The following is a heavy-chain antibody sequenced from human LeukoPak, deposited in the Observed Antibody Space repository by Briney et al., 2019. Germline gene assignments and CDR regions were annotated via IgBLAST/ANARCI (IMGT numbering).Heavy chain of an antibody. V-gene: IGHV3-21*01. CDR3: ARGRRERGTIFGVVIGKQYYFDY. Sequence: PGGSLRLSCAASGFTFSSYSMNWVRQAPGKGLEWVSSISSSSSYIYYADSVKGRFTISRDNAKNSLYLQMNSLRAEDTAVYYCARGRRERGTIFGVVIGKQYYFDYWGQGTLVTVSS. D-gene: IGHD3-3*01. CDR2: ISSSSSYI. CDR1: GFTFSSYS. J-gene: IGHJ4*02.